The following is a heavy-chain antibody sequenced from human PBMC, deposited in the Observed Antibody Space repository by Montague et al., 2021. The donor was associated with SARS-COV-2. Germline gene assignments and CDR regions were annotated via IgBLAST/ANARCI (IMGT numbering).Heavy chain of an antibody. D-gene: IGHD2-2*01. CDR2: INYSGST. CDR3: ARVAYRLLCVPRYYGLDV. J-gene: IGHJ6*02. Sequence: SETLSLTCAVYGGSLSGYYWSWIRQPPGEGLEWIAEINYSGSTSYNPSLKSRVTISVDTSKNQFSLKLSSATAADTAVYYCARVAYRLLCVPRYYGLDVWGQGTTVTVSS. V-gene: IGHV4-34*01. CDR1: GGSLSGYY.